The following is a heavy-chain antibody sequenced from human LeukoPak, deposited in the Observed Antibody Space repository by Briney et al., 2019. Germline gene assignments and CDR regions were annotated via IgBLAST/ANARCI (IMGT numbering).Heavy chain of an antibody. V-gene: IGHV1-8*01. Sequence: GASVKVSCKASGYTFTSYYMHWVRQAPGQGPEWMGWVNPDTGNTGFAQKFQGRVTITQNSSVTTVYMELSSLTSEDTAVYYCARRGLVAGIYDLVYGFDIWGQGTMVTVSS. CDR3: ARRGLVAGIYDLVYGFDI. CDR2: VNPDTGNT. J-gene: IGHJ3*02. D-gene: IGHD3/OR15-3a*01. CDR1: GYTFTSYY.